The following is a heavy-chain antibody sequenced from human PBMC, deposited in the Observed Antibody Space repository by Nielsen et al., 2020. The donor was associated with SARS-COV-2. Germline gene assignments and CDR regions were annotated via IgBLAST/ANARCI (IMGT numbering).Heavy chain of an antibody. J-gene: IGHJ3*02. Sequence: GESLKISCAASGFTFSSHWMHWVRQAPGKGLLWVSRINRDGSSTSYADSVKGRFTISRDNAKNSIYLQMNSLRAEDTAVYYCRGWLATFDIWGQGTLVTVSS. D-gene: IGHD3-22*01. CDR2: INRDGSST. CDR3: RGWLATFDI. V-gene: IGHV3-74*01. CDR1: GFTFSSHW.